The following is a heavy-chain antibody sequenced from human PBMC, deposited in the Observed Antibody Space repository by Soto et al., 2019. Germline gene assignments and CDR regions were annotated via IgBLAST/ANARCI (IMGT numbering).Heavy chain of an antibody. CDR3: ARGARGGWPYNWFDP. Sequence: GESLTISCKGSGYSFTSYWISWVRQMPGKGLEWMGRIDPSDSYTNYSPSFQGHVTISVDKSISTAYLQWSSLKASDTAMYYCARGARGGWPYNWFDPWGQGTLVTVYS. J-gene: IGHJ5*02. CDR2: IDPSDSYT. CDR1: GYSFTSYW. D-gene: IGHD6-19*01. V-gene: IGHV5-10-1*01.